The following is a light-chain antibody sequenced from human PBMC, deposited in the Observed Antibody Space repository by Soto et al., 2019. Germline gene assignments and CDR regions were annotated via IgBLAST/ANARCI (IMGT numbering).Light chain of an antibody. J-gene: IGLJ2*01. CDR3: QSYDSSLTALV. CDR1: SSNIGAPYG. Sequence: QSVLTQPPSVSGAPGRRVTISCTGSSSNIGAPYGVHWYQQLPGTAPKLLIYGNNNRPSGVPDPFPGSQSGTSASLAITGLQAEDEAEYYCQSYDSSLTALVFGGGTKLTV. CDR2: GNN. V-gene: IGLV1-40*01.